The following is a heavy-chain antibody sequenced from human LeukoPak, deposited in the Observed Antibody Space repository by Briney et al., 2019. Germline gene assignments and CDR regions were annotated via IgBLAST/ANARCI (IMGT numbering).Heavy chain of an antibody. J-gene: IGHJ4*02. Sequence: GGSLRHSCAASGFTFSSYGMHWVRQAPGKGLEWVAFIRYDGSNKYYADSVKGRFTISRDNSKNTLYLQMNSLRAEDTAVYYCAKAPYYDFWSAIDYWGQGPLVTVSS. V-gene: IGHV3-30*02. CDR1: GFTFSSYG. D-gene: IGHD3-3*01. CDR3: AKAPYYDFWSAIDY. CDR2: IRYDGSNK.